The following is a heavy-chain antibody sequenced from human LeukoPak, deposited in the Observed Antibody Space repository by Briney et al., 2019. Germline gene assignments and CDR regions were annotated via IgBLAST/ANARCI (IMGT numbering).Heavy chain of an antibody. CDR3: AKDRVGYYGSGSYFDY. D-gene: IGHD3-10*01. J-gene: IGHJ4*02. CDR1: GFTFTSYA. V-gene: IGHV3-23*01. CDR2: ISGSGGST. Sequence: GGSLRLSCAASGFTFTSYAMGWVRQAPGQGLEWVAAISGSGGSTYYADSVKGRFTIFRDNSKNTLYLQMNSLRAEDTAVYYCAKDRVGYYGSGSYFDYWGQGTLVTVSS.